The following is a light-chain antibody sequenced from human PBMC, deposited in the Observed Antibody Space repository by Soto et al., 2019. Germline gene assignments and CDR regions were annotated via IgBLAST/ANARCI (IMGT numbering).Light chain of an antibody. CDR3: SSHTSGNTRV. CDR1: SSDLGAYDY. Sequence: QSVLTQPASVSGSPGQSIAISCTGTSSDLGAYDYVSWYQQQPDKAPKLIIYEVTKRPSGVSNRFSGSKSGNTASLTISGLQPEDEADYYWSSHTSGNTRVFGTGTKLPVL. V-gene: IGLV2-14*01. J-gene: IGLJ1*01. CDR2: EVT.